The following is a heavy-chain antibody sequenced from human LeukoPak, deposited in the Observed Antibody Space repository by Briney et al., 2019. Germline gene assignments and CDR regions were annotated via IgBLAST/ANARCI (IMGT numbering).Heavy chain of an antibody. CDR3: AKAAGYSSSWYSGGAFDI. V-gene: IGHV3-23*01. J-gene: IGHJ3*02. D-gene: IGHD6-13*01. CDR2: ISGSGGST. CDR1: GFTFSSYA. Sequence: GGSLRLSCAASGFTFSSYAMSWVRQAPGKGLEWVSAISGSGGSTYYAESVKGRFTISRDNSKNTLYLQMNSLRAEDTAVYYCAKAAGYSSSWYSGGAFDIWGQGTMVTVSS.